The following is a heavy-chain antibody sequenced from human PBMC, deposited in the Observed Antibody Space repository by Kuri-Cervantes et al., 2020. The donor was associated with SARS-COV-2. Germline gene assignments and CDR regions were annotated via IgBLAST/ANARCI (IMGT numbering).Heavy chain of an antibody. CDR3: AKAGRRIAAAQFDY. J-gene: IGHJ4*02. V-gene: IGHV3-11*01. D-gene: IGHD6-13*01. Sequence: GGSLRLSCAASGVTLSDSYMNWIRQAPGKGLEWVSYISASGGTRYYADSVKGRFTISRDNSKNTLYLQMNSLRAEDTAVYYCAKAGRRIAAAQFDYWGQGTLVTVSS. CDR2: ISASGGTR. CDR1: GVTLSDSY.